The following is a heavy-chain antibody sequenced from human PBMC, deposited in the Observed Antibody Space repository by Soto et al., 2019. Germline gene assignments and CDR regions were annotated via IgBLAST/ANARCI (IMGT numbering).Heavy chain of an antibody. V-gene: IGHV1-3*01. CDR1: GYTFTSYA. J-gene: IGHJ4*02. CDR2: INAGNGNT. D-gene: IGHD4-17*01. CDR3: ARGLDYGDLVYYFDY. Sequence: ASVKVSCKASGYTFTSYAMHWVRQAPGQRLEWMGWINAGNGNTKYSQKFQGRVTITRDTSASTAYMELSSLRSEDTAVYYCARGLDYGDLVYYFDYWGQGTLVTVSS.